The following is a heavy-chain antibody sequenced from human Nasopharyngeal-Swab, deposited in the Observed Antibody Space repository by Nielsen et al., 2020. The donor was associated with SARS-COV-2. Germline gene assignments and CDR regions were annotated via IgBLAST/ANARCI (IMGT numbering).Heavy chain of an antibody. Sequence: SETLSLTCTVSGGSISSGSYYWSWIRQPAGKGLEWIGRIYTSGSTNYNPSLKSRVTISVDTSKNQFSLKLSSVTAADTAVYYCARGVPAAKYAFDIWGQGTMVTVSS. CDR2: IYTSGST. CDR3: ARGVPAAKYAFDI. CDR1: GGSISSGSYY. D-gene: IGHD2-2*01. J-gene: IGHJ3*02. V-gene: IGHV4-61*02.